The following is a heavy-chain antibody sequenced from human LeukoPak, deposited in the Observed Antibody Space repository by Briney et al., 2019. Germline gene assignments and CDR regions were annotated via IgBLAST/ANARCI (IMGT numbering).Heavy chain of an antibody. CDR1: GYTFTNYG. J-gene: IGHJ5*02. CDR3: ARDHAAGWELPLNWFDP. Sequence: ASAKVSCKASGYTFTNYGINWVRQAPGQGLEWMGWISTYNGHTNYAQKLQGRVTMTTDTSTSTAYMELRSLRSDDTAVYYCARDHAAGWELPLNWFDPWGQGTLVTVSS. CDR2: ISTYNGHT. D-gene: IGHD4-23*01. V-gene: IGHV1-18*01.